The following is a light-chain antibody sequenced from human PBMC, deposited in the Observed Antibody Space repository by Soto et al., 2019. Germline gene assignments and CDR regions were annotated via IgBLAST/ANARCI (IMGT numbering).Light chain of an antibody. CDR2: TTS. CDR3: QQSSNTPYT. CDR1: QSISRY. Sequence: DIQLTQSPSSLSASVGDRVSISCRASQSISRYLNWYQWRPGKAPTLLIYTTSSVQSGVPSRFSGSCSGTDFTLTISSLQPEDFATYYCQQSSNTPYTFGRGTKLEI. J-gene: IGKJ2*01. V-gene: IGKV1-39*01.